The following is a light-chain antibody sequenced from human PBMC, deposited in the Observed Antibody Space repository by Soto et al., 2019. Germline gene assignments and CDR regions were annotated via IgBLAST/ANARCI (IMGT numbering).Light chain of an antibody. J-gene: IGLJ2*01. CDR1: SSDVGGYNY. CDR3: RSYTSSSTRVV. V-gene: IGLV2-14*01. Sequence: QSALTQPASVSGSPGQSITISCTGTSSDVGGYNYVSWYQQHPGKAPKLMIYDDSHRPSGVPDRFSGSKSGNTASLTISGLRSEDEADYYCRSYTSSSTRVVFGGGTKLTVL. CDR2: DDS.